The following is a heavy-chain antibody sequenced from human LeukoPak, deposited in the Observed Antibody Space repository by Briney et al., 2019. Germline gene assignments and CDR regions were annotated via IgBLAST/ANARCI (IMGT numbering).Heavy chain of an antibody. D-gene: IGHD3-22*01. CDR2: IKSKTDGGTT. CDR3: TTEVPSYYYDSSGYSN. V-gene: IGHV3-15*01. Sequence: PGGSLRLSCAASGFTLSNAWMSWVRQTPGKGLEWVGRIKSKTDGGTTDYAAPVKGRFTISRDDSKNTLYLQMNSLQTEDTTVYYCTTEVPSYYYDSSGYSNWGQGTLVTVSS. CDR1: GFTLSNAW. J-gene: IGHJ4*02.